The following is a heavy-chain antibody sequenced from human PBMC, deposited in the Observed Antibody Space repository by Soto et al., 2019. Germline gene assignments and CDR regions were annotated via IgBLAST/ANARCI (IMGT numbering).Heavy chain of an antibody. CDR1: GGSISSSSHY. D-gene: IGHD3-9*01. V-gene: IGHV4-39*01. J-gene: IGHJ4*02. CDR3: ARRESYDILTGYYHFDY. CDR2: VYYSGST. Sequence: QLQLQESGPGLVKPSETLSLTCTVSGGSISSSSHYWGWILQPPGKGLEWIGSVYYSGSTYYNPSLKSRVTISGDTSKNQFSLKLSSVTAADTAVYYCARRESYDILTGYYHFDYWGQGTLVTVSS.